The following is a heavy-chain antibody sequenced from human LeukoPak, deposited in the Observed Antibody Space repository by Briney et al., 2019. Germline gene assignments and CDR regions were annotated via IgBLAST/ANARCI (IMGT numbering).Heavy chain of an antibody. CDR2: INPNSGGT. CDR3: ARGGLGVVPAASRYIRFDP. Sequence: ASVKVSCKASGYTFTSYYMHWVRQAPGQGLEWMGWINPNSGGTNYAQKFQGRVTMTRDTSISTAYMELSRLRSDDTAVYYCARGGLGVVPAASRYIRFDPWGQGTLVTVSS. D-gene: IGHD2-2*01. CDR1: GYTFTSYY. V-gene: IGHV1-2*02. J-gene: IGHJ5*02.